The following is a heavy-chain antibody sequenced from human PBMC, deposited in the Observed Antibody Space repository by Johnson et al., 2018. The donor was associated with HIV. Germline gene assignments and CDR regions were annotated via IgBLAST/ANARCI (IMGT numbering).Heavy chain of an antibody. V-gene: IGHV3-23*04. Sequence: VQLVESGGGVVQPGRSLRLSCAASGFTFSSYAMHWVRQAPGKGLEWVSSISGSGGSKYYADSAKGRFTISRDNSKNTLYLQMNSLRAEDTAVYYCARGTLAAFDIWGQGTMVTVSS. CDR2: ISGSGGSK. J-gene: IGHJ3*02. CDR3: ARGTLAAFDI. D-gene: IGHD2-2*01. CDR1: GFTFSSYA.